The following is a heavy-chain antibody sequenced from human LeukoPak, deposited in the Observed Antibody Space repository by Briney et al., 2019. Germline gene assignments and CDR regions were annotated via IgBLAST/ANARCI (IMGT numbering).Heavy chain of an antibody. CDR2: IRHDGSYQ. J-gene: IGHJ4*02. D-gene: IGHD3-22*01. CDR3: AKNRDSSDYPRDFDF. Sequence: GGSLRLSCAAFGFTFSSHGMHWVRQTPGKGLEWVAFIRHDGSYQQYVDSVKGRFTVSRDNSKDMVYLQMNSLRTEDTAVYYRAKNRDSSDYPRDFDFWGQGTLVTVSS. CDR1: GFTFSSHG. V-gene: IGHV3-30*02.